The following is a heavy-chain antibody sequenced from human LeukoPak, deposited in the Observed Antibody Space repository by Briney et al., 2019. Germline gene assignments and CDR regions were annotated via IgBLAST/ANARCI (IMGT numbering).Heavy chain of an antibody. D-gene: IGHD2-2*01. CDR1: GYTFSGSF. Sequence: ASVRVSCTAPGYTFSGSFMHWVRQAPGQGLEWMGWIKPNSAGTRYAQKFQGRFTMTRDTSINTAYMELSWLTSDDTAVYYCARPQVVVPAAPQDAFDIWGQGTMVTVSS. J-gene: IGHJ3*02. CDR2: IKPNSAGT. CDR3: ARPQVVVPAAPQDAFDI. V-gene: IGHV1-2*02.